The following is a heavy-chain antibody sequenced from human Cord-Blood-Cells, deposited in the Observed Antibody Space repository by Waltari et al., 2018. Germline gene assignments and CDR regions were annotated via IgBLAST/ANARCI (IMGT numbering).Heavy chain of an antibody. CDR2: IRSKANSYAA. J-gene: IGHJ4*02. CDR3: TSTGY. CDR1: GFTFRGSA. V-gene: IGHV3-73*02. Sequence: EVQLVESGGGLVQPGGSLKLSCAASGFTFRGSAMHWVRQGSGKGREWVGRIRSKANSYAAAYGASVNGRCTISRDDSKNTAYLQMNSLKTEDTAVYYCTSTGYWGQGTLVTVSS.